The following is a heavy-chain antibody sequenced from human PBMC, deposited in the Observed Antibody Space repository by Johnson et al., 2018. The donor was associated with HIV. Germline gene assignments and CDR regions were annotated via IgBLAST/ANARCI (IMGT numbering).Heavy chain of an antibody. Sequence: VQLVESGGGLIQLGGSLRLSCAASGFSVSSKYMSWVRQAPGKGLEWVSVIYSGGSKYYADSVKGRFTISRDNSKNTLYLQMNSLRAEDTAVYYCAKVSGYYDSLSAGWAFDIWGQGTMVTVSS. CDR3: AKVSGYYDSLSAGWAFDI. V-gene: IGHV3-66*03. CDR1: GFSVSSKY. CDR2: IYSGGSK. D-gene: IGHD3-22*01. J-gene: IGHJ3*02.